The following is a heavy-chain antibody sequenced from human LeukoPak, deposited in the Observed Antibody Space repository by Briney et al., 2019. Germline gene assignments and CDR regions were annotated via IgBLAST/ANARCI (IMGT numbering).Heavy chain of an antibody. CDR2: ISAYNGNT. D-gene: IGHD4-11*01. CDR1: GGTFSSYA. CDR3: ARSSRAHLTVTNFDY. Sequence: GASVKVSCKASGGTFSSYAISWVRQAPGQGLEWMGWISAYNGNTNYAQKLQGRVTMTTDTSTSTAYMELRSLRSDDTAVYYCARSSRAHLTVTNFDYWGQGTLVTVSS. J-gene: IGHJ4*02. V-gene: IGHV1-18*01.